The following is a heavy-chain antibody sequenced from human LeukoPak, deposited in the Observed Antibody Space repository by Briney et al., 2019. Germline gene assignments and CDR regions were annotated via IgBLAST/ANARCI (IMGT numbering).Heavy chain of an antibody. D-gene: IGHD2-2*01. Sequence: GGSLRLSCAASGFTFSNYAMSWVRQAPGKGLEWVSGISWNSGSIGYAGSVKGRFTISRDNAKNSLYLQMNSLRAEDTALYYCAKDYSYCSSTGCYFDYWGQGTLVTVSS. CDR1: GFTFSNYA. CDR2: ISWNSGSI. CDR3: AKDYSYCSSTGCYFDY. J-gene: IGHJ4*02. V-gene: IGHV3-9*01.